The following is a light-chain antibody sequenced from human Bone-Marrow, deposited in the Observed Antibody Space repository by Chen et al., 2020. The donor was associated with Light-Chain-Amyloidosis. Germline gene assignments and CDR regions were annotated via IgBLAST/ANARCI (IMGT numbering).Light chain of an antibody. Sequence: QLVVTQSPSAFASLGASFKLTCTRGSEPTVYSIAWHQQQPGKGPRFLLKLNSDGSHIQGDVIPYRFSGSSFGAERYLTISSLQSEDEADYSCQTWGAGIQVFGGGTKLTVL. V-gene: IGLV4-69*01. CDR2: LNSDGSH. CDR3: QTWGAGIQV. CDR1: SEPTVYS. J-gene: IGLJ3*02.